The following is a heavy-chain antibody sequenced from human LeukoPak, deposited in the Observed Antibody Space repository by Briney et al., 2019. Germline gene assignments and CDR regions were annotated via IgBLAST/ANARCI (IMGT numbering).Heavy chain of an antibody. D-gene: IGHD3-10*01. CDR2: IWYGGKTK. J-gene: IGHJ4*02. CDR3: ARSTMVRGVNLFDY. CDR1: GFTFRNYG. V-gene: IGHV3-33*08. Sequence: GGSLRLSCAASGFTFRNYGMHWVRQAPGAGLEWVAVIWYGGKTKYYADAVKGRFAISRDNSKSTLYLQMNSLRAEATAVYYCARSTMVRGVNLFDYWGQGTLVTVSS.